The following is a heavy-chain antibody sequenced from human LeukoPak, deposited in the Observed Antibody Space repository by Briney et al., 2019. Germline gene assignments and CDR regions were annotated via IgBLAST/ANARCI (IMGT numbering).Heavy chain of an antibody. CDR3: ARDKSYNWFDP. CDR1: GGSISSYY. J-gene: IGHJ5*02. CDR2: IYTSGST. D-gene: IGHD3-10*01. V-gene: IGHV4-4*07. Sequence: PSETLCLTCTVSGGSISSYYWSWIRQPAGKGLEWIGRIYTSGSTNYSPSLKSRATMSVDTSKNQFSLKLSSVTAADTAVYYRARDKSYNWFDPWGQGTLVTVSS.